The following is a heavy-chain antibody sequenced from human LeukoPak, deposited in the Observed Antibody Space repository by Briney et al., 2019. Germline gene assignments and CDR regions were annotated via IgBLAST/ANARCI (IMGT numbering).Heavy chain of an antibody. J-gene: IGHJ2*01. V-gene: IGHV3-74*01. Sequence: GGSLRLSCAASGFTFSSYWMHWVRQVPGKGLVWVSRINSDGSSTSYADSVKGRFTVSRDNPKNMVYLQMSSLGAEDTAVYYCARDRNWGKTSWYLDLWGRGNLVTVSS. D-gene: IGHD7-27*01. CDR2: INSDGSST. CDR3: ARDRNWGKTSWYLDL. CDR1: GFTFSSYW.